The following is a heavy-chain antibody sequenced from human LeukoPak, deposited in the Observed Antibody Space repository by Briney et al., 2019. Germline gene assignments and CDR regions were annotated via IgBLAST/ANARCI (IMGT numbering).Heavy chain of an antibody. Sequence: GSSVKVSCKASGGTFSSYAISWVRQAPGQGLEWMGGIIPIFGTANYAQKFQGRVTITADESTSTAYMELSSLRSEDTAVYYCARGFYCSSTSCYGILDVWGKGTTVTISS. CDR2: IIPIFGTA. CDR3: ARGFYCSSTSCYGILDV. J-gene: IGHJ6*04. V-gene: IGHV1-69*01. D-gene: IGHD2-2*01. CDR1: GGTFSSYA.